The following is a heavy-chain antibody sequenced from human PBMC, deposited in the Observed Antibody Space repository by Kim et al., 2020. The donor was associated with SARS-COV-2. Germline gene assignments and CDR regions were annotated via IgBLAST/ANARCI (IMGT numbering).Heavy chain of an antibody. D-gene: IGHD5-18*01. V-gene: IGHV3-30*18. CDR1: GFTFSSYG. Sequence: GGSLRLSCAASGFTFSSYGMHWVRQAPGKGLEWVAVISYDGSNKYYADSVKGRFTISRDNSKNTLYLQMNSLRAEDTAVYYCAKSGYAKNTAMGNWASRAASWGQGTLVTVSS. CDR2: ISYDGSNK. J-gene: IGHJ5*02. CDR3: AKSGYAKNTAMGNWASRAAS.